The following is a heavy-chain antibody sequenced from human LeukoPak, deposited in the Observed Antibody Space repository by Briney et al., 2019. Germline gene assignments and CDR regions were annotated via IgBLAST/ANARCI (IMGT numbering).Heavy chain of an antibody. J-gene: IGHJ3*02. CDR1: GDTFSRYA. CDR2: IIPIFGTA. CDR3: ARGRPYAFDI. Sequence: SVKVSCKASGDTFSRYAISWVRQAPGQGLKWMEGIIPIFGTADYAQKFQGRVTITADESTSTAYMELSSLRSEDTAVYYCARGRPYAFDIWGQGTMVTVSS. V-gene: IGHV1-69*13.